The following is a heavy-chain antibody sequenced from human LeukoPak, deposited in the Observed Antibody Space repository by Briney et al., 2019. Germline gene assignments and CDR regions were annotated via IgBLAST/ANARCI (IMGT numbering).Heavy chain of an antibody. D-gene: IGHD1-26*01. J-gene: IGHJ4*02. CDR3: ARENSGSYREFDY. V-gene: IGHV4-4*07. CDR2: IYTSGST. Sequence: PSETLSLTCTVSGGSISSYYWSWIRQPAGKGLEWIGRIYTSGSTNYNASLKSRVSMSVDTSKNQFSLKLSSVTAADTAVFYCARENSGSYREFDYWRQGTLVTVSS. CDR1: GGSISSYY.